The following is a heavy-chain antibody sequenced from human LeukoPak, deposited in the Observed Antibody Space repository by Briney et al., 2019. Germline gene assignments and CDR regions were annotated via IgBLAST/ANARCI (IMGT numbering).Heavy chain of an antibody. CDR1: GYTFTSYG. D-gene: IGHD1-26*01. CDR3: ARGQRYGSYYPDNWFDP. CDR2: FCAYNGNT. V-gene: IGHV1-18*01. Sequence: ASVKVSCMASGYTFTSYGISWVRQAPGQGLEWMGWFCAYNGNTNYAQKLQGRVTFTTDTSTSTAYKELRSLRSDDTAVYYCARGQRYGSYYPDNWFDPWGQGTLVTVSS. J-gene: IGHJ5*02.